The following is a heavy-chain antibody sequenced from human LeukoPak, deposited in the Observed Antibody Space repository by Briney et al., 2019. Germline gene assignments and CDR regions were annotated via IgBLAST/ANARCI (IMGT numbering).Heavy chain of an antibody. Sequence: SETLSLTCTGSGGSISSYYWSWLRQPAGKGLEWIGRVYTSGSTNYNPSLKSRVTMSVDTSKNQFSLKLSSATAADTAVYYCARADTVHRRFDLWGQGTLVTVPS. D-gene: IGHD5-18*01. CDR3: ARADTVHRRFDL. V-gene: IGHV4-4*07. J-gene: IGHJ5*02. CDR1: GGSISSYY. CDR2: VYTSGST.